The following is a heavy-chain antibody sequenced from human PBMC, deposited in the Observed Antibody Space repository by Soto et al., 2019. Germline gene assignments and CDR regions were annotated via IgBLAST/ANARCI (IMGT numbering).Heavy chain of an antibody. CDR2: INPNSGDT. J-gene: IGHJ4*02. D-gene: IGHD3-16*01. CDR1: GYSLNAYY. Sequence: GASVMVSCKASGYSLNAYYMEWVRQAPGQGLEWRGWINPNSGDTNYAKKFQGRVTMTRVTSISTAYMEVSRLRSDDTAVYYCAGGLSLEYWGQGTMVTVSS. V-gene: IGHV1-2*02. CDR3: AGGLSLEY.